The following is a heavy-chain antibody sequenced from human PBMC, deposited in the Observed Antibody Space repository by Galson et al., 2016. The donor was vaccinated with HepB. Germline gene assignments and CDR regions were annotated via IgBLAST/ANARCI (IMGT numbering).Heavy chain of an antibody. D-gene: IGHD3-16*01. V-gene: IGHV1-18*03. CDR2: ISGYNGNT. Sequence: SCKASGYTFTSYGISWVRQAPGQGLEWMGWISGYNGNTKYAQKLQGRVTMTTDTSTSTAYMELRSLRSDDMAVYYCARDRSYSYDHSDMRPQAFDIWGQGTMVTVSS. CDR1: GYTFTSYG. CDR3: ARDRSYSYDHSDMRPQAFDI. J-gene: IGHJ3*02.